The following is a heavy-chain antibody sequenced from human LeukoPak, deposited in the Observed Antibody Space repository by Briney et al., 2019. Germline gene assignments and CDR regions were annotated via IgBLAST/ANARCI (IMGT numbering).Heavy chain of an antibody. J-gene: IGHJ4*02. V-gene: IGHV4-31*03. CDR3: ARTVAAAFDY. D-gene: IGHD6-13*01. CDR2: IYYSGST. CDR1: GGSISSGGYY. Sequence: SETLSLTCTVSGGSISSGGYYWSWIRQHAGKGLEWIGYIYYSGSTYYNPSLKSRVTISVDTSKNQFSLKLSSVTAADTAVYYCARTVAAAFDYWGQGTLVTVSS.